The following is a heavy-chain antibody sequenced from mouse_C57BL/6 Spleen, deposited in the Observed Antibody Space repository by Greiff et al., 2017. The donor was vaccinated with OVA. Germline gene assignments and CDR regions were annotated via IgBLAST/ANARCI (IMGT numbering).Heavy chain of an antibody. Sequence: VQLQQSGAELVRPGSSVKLSCKASGYTFTSYWMHWVKQRPIQGLEWIGNIDPSDSETHYNQKFKDKATLTVDKSSSTAYMQLSSLTSEDSAVYYCARSTAQGFAYWGQGTLVTVSA. V-gene: IGHV1-52*01. CDR1: GYTFTSYW. D-gene: IGHD3-2*02. CDR3: ARSTAQGFAY. J-gene: IGHJ3*01. CDR2: IDPSDSET.